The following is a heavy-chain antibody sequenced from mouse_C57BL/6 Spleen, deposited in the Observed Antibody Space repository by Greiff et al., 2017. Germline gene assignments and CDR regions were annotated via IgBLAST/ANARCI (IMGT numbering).Heavy chain of an antibody. CDR1: GYTFTDYY. CDR3: ARLYYGSSSGYFDV. V-gene: IGHV1-26*01. D-gene: IGHD1-1*01. J-gene: IGHJ1*03. Sequence: VQLQQSGPELVKPGASVKISCKASGYTFTDYYMNWVKQSHGKSLEWIGDINPNNGGTSYNQKFKGKATLTVDKSSSTAYMELRSLTSEDSAVYYCARLYYGSSSGYFDVGGTGTTVTVSS. CDR2: INPNNGGT.